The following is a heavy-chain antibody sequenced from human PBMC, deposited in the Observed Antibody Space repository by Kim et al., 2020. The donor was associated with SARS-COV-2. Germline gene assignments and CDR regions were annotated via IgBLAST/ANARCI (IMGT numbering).Heavy chain of an antibody. CDR2: VGGDGGSR. Sequence: GGSLRLSRAASGFTFTNYWIHWVRQIPGKGPVWVSSVGGDGGSRYYADSVKGRFTTSIDTANNMVYLQMNSLRVDDTAIYYCTSLFEYWGQGALVTVSS. J-gene: IGHJ4*02. CDR3: TSLFEY. V-gene: IGHV3-74*01. CDR1: GFTFTNYW.